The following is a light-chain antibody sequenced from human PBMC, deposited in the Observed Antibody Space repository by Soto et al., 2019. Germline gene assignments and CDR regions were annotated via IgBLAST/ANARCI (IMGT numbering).Light chain of an antibody. CDR3: SSYSSVTTLWV. Sequence: QSALTQPASVSGSPGQSITISCTGTSSDVGGYNYVSWNQQHPGKAPKLIIYEVSNRPSGVSNRFSGSKSGNTASLTVSGLQAEDEADYYCSSYSSVTTLWVFGGGTKVTVL. J-gene: IGLJ3*02. CDR2: EVS. V-gene: IGLV2-14*01. CDR1: SSDVGGYNY.